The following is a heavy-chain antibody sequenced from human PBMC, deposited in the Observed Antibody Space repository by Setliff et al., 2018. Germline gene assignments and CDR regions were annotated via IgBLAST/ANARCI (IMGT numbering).Heavy chain of an antibody. D-gene: IGHD3-10*01. V-gene: IGHV3-7*01. CDR1: GFSYSNCW. CDR2: INPHASEK. CDR3: FGAGTCSY. Sequence: GGSLRLSCTASGFSYSNCWVSWVRQAPGKGLEWLASINPHASEKYNVDSVKGRFTISRDNAKNSLSLQMNSLRTEDTAVYYCFGAGTCSYWGQGTLVTVPS. J-gene: IGHJ4*02.